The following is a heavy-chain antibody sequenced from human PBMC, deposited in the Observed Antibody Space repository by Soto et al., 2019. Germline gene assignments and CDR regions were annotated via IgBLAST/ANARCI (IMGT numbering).Heavy chain of an antibody. Sequence: SGPTPGNPKQTLALACTFSGFSLRTCGVGVGWIRQPPGKALEWLALIYWDDDKRYSPSLKSRLTITKDTSKNQVVLTMTNMDPVDTATYYCAHSTSTRHYDFWSGPRPDVWGQGTTVTVSS. V-gene: IGHV2-5*02. J-gene: IGHJ6*02. D-gene: IGHD3-3*01. CDR3: AHSTSTRHYDFWSGPRPDV. CDR1: GFSLRTCGVG. CDR2: IYWDDDK.